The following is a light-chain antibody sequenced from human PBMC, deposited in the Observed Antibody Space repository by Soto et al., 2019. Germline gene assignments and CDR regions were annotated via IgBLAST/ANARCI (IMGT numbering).Light chain of an antibody. V-gene: IGLV2-14*01. CDR3: SSYTFSSTLVV. Sequence: ALTQPASVSGSPGQSIPISCTGTSSDVGGYNFVSWYQQHPGKAPRLMIFEVNNRPSGVSDRFSGSKSGNTASLTISGLQAEDEADYYCSSYTFSSTLVVFGGGTQLTVL. CDR1: SSDVGGYNF. CDR2: EVN. J-gene: IGLJ7*01.